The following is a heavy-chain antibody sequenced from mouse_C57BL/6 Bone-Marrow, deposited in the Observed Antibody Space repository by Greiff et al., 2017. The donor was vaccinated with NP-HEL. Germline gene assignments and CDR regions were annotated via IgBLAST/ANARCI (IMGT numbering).Heavy chain of an antibody. CDR1: GYTFTSYW. V-gene: IGHV1-55*01. J-gene: IGHJ3*01. CDR2: IYPGSGST. Sequence: QVQLQQPGAELVKPGASVKMSCKASGYTFTSYWITWVKPRPGQGLEWIGDIYPGSGSTNYNEKFKSKATLTVDTSSSTAYMQLSSLTSEDSAVYYCAREDYGSSPLAYWGQGTLVTVSA. CDR3: AREDYGSSPLAY. D-gene: IGHD1-1*01.